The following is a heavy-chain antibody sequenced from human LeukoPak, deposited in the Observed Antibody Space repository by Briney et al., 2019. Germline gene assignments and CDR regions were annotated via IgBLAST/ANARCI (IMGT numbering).Heavy chain of an antibody. Sequence: SETLSLTCAVYGGSFSGYYWSWIRQPPGKGLEWIGEINHSGSTNYNPSLKSRVTISVDTSKNQFSLKLSSVTAADTAVYYCARDVPTYYYDSSVNYYMDVWGKGTTVTVSS. J-gene: IGHJ6*03. D-gene: IGHD3-22*01. V-gene: IGHV4-34*01. CDR2: INHSGST. CDR3: ARDVPTYYYDSSVNYYMDV. CDR1: GGSFSGYY.